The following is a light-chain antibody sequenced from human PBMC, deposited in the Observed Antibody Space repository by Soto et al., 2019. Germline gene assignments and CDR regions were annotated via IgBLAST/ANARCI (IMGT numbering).Light chain of an antibody. CDR2: DAS. V-gene: IGKV1-5*01. Sequence: DIQMTQSPSTLSASVGDRVTITCRASQSITIWLAWYQQKPGKATKLLIFDASSLESGVPSRFSGSGSGTEFTLTISSLQPDDFATYYCQHYNSYSWTFGQGTKVEIK. CDR3: QHYNSYSWT. CDR1: QSITIW. J-gene: IGKJ1*01.